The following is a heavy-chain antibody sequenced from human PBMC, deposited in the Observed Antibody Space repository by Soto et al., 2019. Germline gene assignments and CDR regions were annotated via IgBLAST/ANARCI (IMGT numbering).Heavy chain of an antibody. CDR3: AKDGVVTGYYFYYFDY. CDR2: ISGSGGST. J-gene: IGHJ4*02. D-gene: IGHD3-9*01. V-gene: IGHV3-23*01. Sequence: GGSLRLSCAASGFTFSSYAMSWVRQAPGKGLEWVSAISGSGGSTYYADSVKGRFTISRDNSKNTLYLQMNSLRAEDTAVYYCAKDGVVTGYYFYYFDYWGQGTLVTVSS. CDR1: GFTFSSYA.